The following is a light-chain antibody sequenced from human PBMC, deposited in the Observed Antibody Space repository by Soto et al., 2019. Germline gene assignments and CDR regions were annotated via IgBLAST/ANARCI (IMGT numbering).Light chain of an antibody. CDR3: QHYNSYSEA. Sequence: DIQMTQSPSTLSASVGDRVTITCRASQSISSWLAWYQQKPGKAPKLLIYDASSLESGVPSRFSGSGSGTEFTLTISSLQPDDFETYYCQHYNSYSEAFGHGTKVDI. CDR2: DAS. CDR1: QSISSW. J-gene: IGKJ1*01. V-gene: IGKV1-5*01.